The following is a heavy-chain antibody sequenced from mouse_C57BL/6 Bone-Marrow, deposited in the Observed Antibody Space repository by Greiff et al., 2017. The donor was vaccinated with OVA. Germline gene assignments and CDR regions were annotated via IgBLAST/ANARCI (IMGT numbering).Heavy chain of an antibody. CDR1: GYTFTSYW. CDR2: IDPSDSET. V-gene: IGHV1-52*01. Sequence: QVQLQQPGAELVRPGSSVKLSCKASGYTFTSYWMHWVKQRPIQGLEWIGNIDPSDSETHYNQKFKDKATLTVDKSSSTAYMQLSSITSEDSAGYYCARRGGYYFDYWGQGTTLTVSS. CDR3: ARRGGYYFDY. J-gene: IGHJ2*01. D-gene: IGHD1-1*02.